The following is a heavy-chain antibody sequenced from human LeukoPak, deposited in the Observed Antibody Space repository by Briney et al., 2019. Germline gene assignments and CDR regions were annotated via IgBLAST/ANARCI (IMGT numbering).Heavy chain of an antibody. Sequence: ASVKVSCKASGYTFTSHGISWVRQAPGQGHEWVGWISGYNGNTNYAQKFQGRVTITADKFTSTAYMELSSLRSEDTAVYYCARGRIAAAGTVFDYWGQGTLVTVSS. CDR3: ARGRIAAAGTVFDY. CDR2: ISGYNGNT. V-gene: IGHV1-18*01. D-gene: IGHD6-13*01. J-gene: IGHJ4*02. CDR1: GYTFTSHG.